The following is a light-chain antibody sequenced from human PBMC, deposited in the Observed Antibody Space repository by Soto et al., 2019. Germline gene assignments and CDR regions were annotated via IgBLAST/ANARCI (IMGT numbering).Light chain of an antibody. CDR1: SSDVGGYNY. CDR2: DVS. CDR3: CSYAGSYV. Sequence: QSALTQPRSVSGSPGQSVTISCTGTSSDVGGYNYVSWYQQHPGKAPKLMIYDVSKRPSGVPDRFAGSKSGNAASLTISGPQAEDEADYYCCSYAGSYVFGTGTKATVL. J-gene: IGLJ1*01. V-gene: IGLV2-11*01.